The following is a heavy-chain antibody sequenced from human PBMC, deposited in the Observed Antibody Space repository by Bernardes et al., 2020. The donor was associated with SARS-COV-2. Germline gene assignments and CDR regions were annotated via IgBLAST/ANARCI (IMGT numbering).Heavy chain of an antibody. CDR1: GYTFTSYG. D-gene: IGHD5-18*01. CDR3: ATVVGYSYGGGWFDP. J-gene: IGHJ5*02. CDR2: ISADNGNT. V-gene: IGHV1-18*01. Sequence: ASVKVSCMASGYTFTSYGISWVRQAPGQGLEWMGWISADNGNTDYAQKVQGRVTMTTDTSTSTAYMELRSLRSDDTAVYYCATVVGYSYGGGWFDPWGQGTLVTVSS.